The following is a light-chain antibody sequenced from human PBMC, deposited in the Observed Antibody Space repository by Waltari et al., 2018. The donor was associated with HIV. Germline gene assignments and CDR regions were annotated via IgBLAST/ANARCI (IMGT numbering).Light chain of an antibody. J-gene: IGKJ3*01. V-gene: IGKV3-15*01. CDR3: QQYNNRLPVT. CDR2: GAP. CDR1: KRVSRN. Sequence: ELVMTQSPATLSVSPGERATLSCRASKRVSRNLARYQQKPAQAPSLLIYGAPTTAAGIPARFSGSGSGTAFTLTIISLQSVDFAVYYRQQYNNRLPVTFGPVTKVDIE.